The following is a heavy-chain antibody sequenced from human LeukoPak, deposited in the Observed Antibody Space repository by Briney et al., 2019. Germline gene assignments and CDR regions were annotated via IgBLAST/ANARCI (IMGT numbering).Heavy chain of an antibody. Sequence: GASVKTSCKASGYTFTTDAMNWVRQAPGQGLEWMGRINTNTGIPTYAQGFTGRFVFSLDTSVTTAYLQISSLKAEDTAVYYCARGEYFDPWGQGTLVTVSS. J-gene: IGHJ5*02. CDR2: INTNTGIP. CDR1: GYTFTTDA. D-gene: IGHD2/OR15-2a*01. V-gene: IGHV7-4-1*02. CDR3: ARGEYFDP.